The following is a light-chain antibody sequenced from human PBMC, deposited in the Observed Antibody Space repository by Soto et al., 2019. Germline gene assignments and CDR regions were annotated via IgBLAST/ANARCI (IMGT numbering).Light chain of an antibody. V-gene: IGKV3-11*01. CDR2: GAS. J-gene: IGKJ5*01. CDR1: QSVHNF. Sequence: EVVLTQFPATLSLSPGDRAALSCKASQSVHNFLAWYQQRPGQAPRLLIYGASNRAAGIPDRFSGSGSGTDFTLTINSLEPEDFAVYYCQQRSNWPPITFSQGTRLDFK. CDR3: QQRSNWPPIT.